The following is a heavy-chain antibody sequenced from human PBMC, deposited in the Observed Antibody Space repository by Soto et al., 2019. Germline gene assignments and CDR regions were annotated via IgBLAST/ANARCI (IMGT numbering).Heavy chain of an antibody. CDR2: MNAAASST. J-gene: IGHJ6*02. CDR3: ARGGADHYNYGMDV. D-gene: IGHD1-20*01. V-gene: IGHV3-23*05. Sequence: QLSESGGGWLQPGGSLTLSCAASGFTLSTYAMTWVRHRPGKGLEWVSSMNAAASSTSYADSVKGRFTTSRDNSRNTLELGMNTLRPEDTAVYYCARGGADHYNYGMDVWGQGTTVIVSS. CDR1: GFTLSTYA.